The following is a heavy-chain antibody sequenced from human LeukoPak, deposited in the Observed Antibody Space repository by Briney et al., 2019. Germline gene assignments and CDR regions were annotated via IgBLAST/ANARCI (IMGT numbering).Heavy chain of an antibody. J-gene: IGHJ3*02. CDR1: GFTFSNAW. CDR3: TRVLTYYYDSSGSDAFDI. CDR2: IKSKTDGGTT. D-gene: IGHD3-22*01. Sequence: GGSLRLSCAASGFTFSNAWMSWVRQAPGKGLEWVGRIKSKTDGGTTDYAAPVKGRFTISRDDSKNTLYLQMNSLKTEDTAVYYCTRVLTYYYDSSGSDAFDIWGQGTMVTVSS. V-gene: IGHV3-15*01.